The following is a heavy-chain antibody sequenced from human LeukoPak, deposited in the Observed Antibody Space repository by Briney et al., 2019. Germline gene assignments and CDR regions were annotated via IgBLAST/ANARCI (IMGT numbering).Heavy chain of an antibody. V-gene: IGHV3-23*01. D-gene: IGHD5-24*01. CDR3: AKSGYNRFDY. Sequence: PGESLRLSCEASGFTVSSNYMSWVRQAPGKGLEWVSNISGSGSGGSTYYADSAKGRFTISRDNSKNTLYLQMNSLRAEDTAVYYCAKSGYNRFDYWGQGTLVTVSS. J-gene: IGHJ4*02. CDR1: GFTVSSNY. CDR2: ISGSGSGGST.